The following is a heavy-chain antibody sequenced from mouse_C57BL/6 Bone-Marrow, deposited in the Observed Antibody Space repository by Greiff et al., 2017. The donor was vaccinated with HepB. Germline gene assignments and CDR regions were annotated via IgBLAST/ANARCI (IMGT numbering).Heavy chain of an antibody. CDR2: IRSKSSNYAT. CDR3: VRGDYYGSSYNAMDY. CDR1: GFTFNTYA. D-gene: IGHD1-1*01. Sequence: EAGGGLVQPKGSLKLSCAASGFTFNTYAMHWVRPAPGKGLEWVARIRSKSSNYATYYADSVKERFTISRDDSQSMRYLQMNNLKTEDTAMYYCVRGDYYGSSYNAMDYWGQGTSVTVSS. V-gene: IGHV10-3*01. J-gene: IGHJ4*01.